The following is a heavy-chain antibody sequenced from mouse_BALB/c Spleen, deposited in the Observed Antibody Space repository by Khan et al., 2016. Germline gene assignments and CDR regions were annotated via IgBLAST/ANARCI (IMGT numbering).Heavy chain of an antibody. V-gene: IGHV4-1*02. CDR3: ARERKLRNYYDYPHDFDY. Sequence: EVKLLESGGGLVQPGGSLKLSCAASGFDFSRYWMSWVRQAPGKGLEWIGEINPDSSTINYTPSLKDKFIISRDNAKNTLYLQMSKVRSEDTALYYCARERKLRNYYDYPHDFDYWGQGTTLTVSS. J-gene: IGHJ2*01. CDR1: GFDFSRYW. CDR2: INPDSSTI. D-gene: IGHD2-4*01.